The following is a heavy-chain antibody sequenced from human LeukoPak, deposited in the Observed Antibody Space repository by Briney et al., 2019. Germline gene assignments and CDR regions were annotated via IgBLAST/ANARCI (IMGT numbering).Heavy chain of an antibody. CDR1: GGSISSYY. V-gene: IGHV4-59*12. Sequence: PSETLSLTCTVSGGSISSYYWSWIRQPPGKGLEWIGYIYYSGSTNYNPSLKSRVTISVDTSKNQFSLKLSSVTAADTAVYYCARRPFDSSGYYYEAEYSQHWGQGTLVTVSS. CDR3: ARRPFDSSGYYYEAEYSQH. J-gene: IGHJ1*01. CDR2: IYYSGST. D-gene: IGHD3-22*01.